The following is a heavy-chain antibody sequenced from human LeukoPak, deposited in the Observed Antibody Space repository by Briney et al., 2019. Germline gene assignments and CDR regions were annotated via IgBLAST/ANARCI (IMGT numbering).Heavy chain of an antibody. CDR3: ARRDHGDYGEEY. CDR1: GFTVSGDY. Sequence: GGSLRLSCAASGFTVSGDYMSWVRQAPGKGLEWVSVIYSGGSTYYADSVKGRFTISRDNSKNTLYLQMNSLRAEDTAVYYCARRDHGDYGEEYWGQGTLVTVSS. D-gene: IGHD4-17*01. J-gene: IGHJ4*02. V-gene: IGHV3-53*01. CDR2: IYSGGST.